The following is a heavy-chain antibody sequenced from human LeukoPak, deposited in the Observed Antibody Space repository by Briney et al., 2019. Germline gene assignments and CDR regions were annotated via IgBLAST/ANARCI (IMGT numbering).Heavy chain of an antibody. Sequence: GGSLRLSCAASGFTFSSYWMHWVRQAPGKRLVGVSLINSDGSATDYADSVRGRFTISRDNAKNTLFLQMNSLRVEDTAVYYCARAGAVADRINWFDPWGRGTLVTVSS. V-gene: IGHV3-74*01. CDR3: ARAGAVADRINWFDP. CDR1: GFTFSSYW. J-gene: IGHJ5*02. CDR2: INSDGSAT. D-gene: IGHD6-13*01.